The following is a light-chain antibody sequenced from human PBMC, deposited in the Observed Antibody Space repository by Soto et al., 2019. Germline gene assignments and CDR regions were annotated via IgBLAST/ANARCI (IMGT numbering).Light chain of an antibody. CDR1: QSVSSY. CDR2: DAS. Sequence: EIVLTQCPAALSLSPGERATLSCRASQSVSSYLAWYQQKPGQAPRLLIYDASNRATGIPARFSGSGSGTDFTLTISSLEPEDFAVYYCQQRSNWLSITFGQGTRLEI. V-gene: IGKV3-11*01. CDR3: QQRSNWLSIT. J-gene: IGKJ5*01.